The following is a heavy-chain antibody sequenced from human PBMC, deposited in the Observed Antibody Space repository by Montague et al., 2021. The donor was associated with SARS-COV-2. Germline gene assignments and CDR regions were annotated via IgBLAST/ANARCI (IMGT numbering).Heavy chain of an antibody. D-gene: IGHD7-27*01. Sequence: SETLSLTCAVYGGSFSGYYWSWIRQPPGKGLEWIGEINHSGSTNYNPSLKSQVTISVDTSKNQFSLKLNSVTAADTAVYYCAATGLSGESWFDPWGQGTLVAVSS. CDR3: AATGLSGESWFDP. CDR1: GGSFSGYY. V-gene: IGHV4-34*01. J-gene: IGHJ5*02. CDR2: INHSGST.